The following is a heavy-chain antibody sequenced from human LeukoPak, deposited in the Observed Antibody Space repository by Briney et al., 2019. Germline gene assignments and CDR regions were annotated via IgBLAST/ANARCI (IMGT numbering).Heavy chain of an antibody. V-gene: IGHV4-61*02. J-gene: IGHJ6*03. CDR3: AREVRSSSSSYYYYYMDV. CDR2: IYTSGST. CDR1: GGSISSGSYY. Sequence: SQTLSLTCTVSGGSISSGSYYWSWIRQPAGKGLEWIGRIYTSGSTNYNPSLKSRVTISVDTSKNQFSLKLSSVTAADTAVYYCAREVRSSSSSYYYYYMDVWGKGTTVTVSS. D-gene: IGHD6-6*01.